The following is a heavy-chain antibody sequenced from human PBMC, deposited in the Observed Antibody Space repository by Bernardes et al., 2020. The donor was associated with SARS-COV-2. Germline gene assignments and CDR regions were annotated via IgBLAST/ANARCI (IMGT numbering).Heavy chain of an antibody. Sequence: SETLSLTCAVYGESFSGHYWTWIRQPPGKGLEWIGEVDPSGITTYNPSLKSRVTISEDTSKSQFSLNLTSVTAADTAVYYCARGEGVRGMVTLPRKYNWFDPWGQGTRVTVSS. CDR3: ARGEGVRGMVTLPRKYNWFDP. D-gene: IGHD3-10*01. CDR1: GESFSGHY. CDR2: VDPSGIT. J-gene: IGHJ5*02. V-gene: IGHV4-34*01.